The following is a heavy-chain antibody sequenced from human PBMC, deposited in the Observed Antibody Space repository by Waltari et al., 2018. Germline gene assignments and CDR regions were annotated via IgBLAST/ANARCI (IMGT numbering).Heavy chain of an antibody. J-gene: IGHJ4*02. D-gene: IGHD3-10*01. CDR3: ARNKLRLDY. CDR1: GFTFNRHW. Sequence: VQVVESGGGSVQPGGSVRLSCAASGFTFNRHWMSWVRQAPGKGLEWVANIKPDASDKYYVDSVKGRFTISRDNAKNSLYLQMNSLRAEDTAIYYCARNKLRLDYWGPGTLVTVSS. V-gene: IGHV3-7*01. CDR2: IKPDASDK.